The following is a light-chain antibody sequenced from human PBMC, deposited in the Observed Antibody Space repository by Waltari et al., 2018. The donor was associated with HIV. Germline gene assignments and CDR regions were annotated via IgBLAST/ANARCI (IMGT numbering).Light chain of an antibody. CDR1: SPNIGNHS. V-gene: IGLV1-47*01. Sequence: QSVLTQPPSASGTPGQRVTIPCSGSSPNIGNHSVYWYHQLPGTAPKLPIYRSNQRPSGVPDRFSGSKSGTSASLAISGLRSEDEADYYCAAWDDSLSGPVFGGGTKLTVL. CDR3: AAWDDSLSGPV. CDR2: RSN. J-gene: IGLJ3*02.